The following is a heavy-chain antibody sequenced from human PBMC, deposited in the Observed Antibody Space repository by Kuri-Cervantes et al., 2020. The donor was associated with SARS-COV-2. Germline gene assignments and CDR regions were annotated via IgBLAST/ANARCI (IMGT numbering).Heavy chain of an antibody. CDR2: IYYSGST. CDR1: GGSISSSSYY. D-gene: IGHD6-19*01. V-gene: IGHV4-61*05. J-gene: IGHJ5*02. Sequence: SETLSLTCTVSGGSISSSSYYWGWIRQPPGKGLEWIGYIYYSGSTNYNPSLKSRVTISVDTSKNQFSLKLSSVTAADTAVYYCARGIGDSSGWYLGWFDPWGQGTLVTVSS. CDR3: ARGIGDSSGWYLGWFDP.